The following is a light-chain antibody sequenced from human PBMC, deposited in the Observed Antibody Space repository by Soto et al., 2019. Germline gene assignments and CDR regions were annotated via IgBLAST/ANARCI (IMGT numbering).Light chain of an antibody. CDR3: CSYAGNAYV. CDR1: SSDVGGYNF. CDR2: AVS. V-gene: IGLV2-11*01. J-gene: IGLJ1*01. Sequence: QSALTQPRSVSGSPGQSVTISCTGTSSDVGGYNFVTWYQQHPDKAAKLLIYAVSKRPSGVPDHFSGSKSGNTASLTISGLQAEDEADYYCCSYAGNAYVFGTGTKLTVL.